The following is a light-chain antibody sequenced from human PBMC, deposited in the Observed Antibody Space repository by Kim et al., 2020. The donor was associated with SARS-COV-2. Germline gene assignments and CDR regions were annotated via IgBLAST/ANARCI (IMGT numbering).Light chain of an antibody. CDR3: SSYVGSDRVV. CDR1: SVVVGAYNY. J-gene: IGLJ3*02. V-gene: IGLV2-8*01. CDR2: EGV. Sequence: GHCVTVYCTGTSVVVGAYNYVSWYQQDPGKAHKVMIYEGVKRPSGVPDRFSGSRSGNTASLTVSGLQAEDEADYYCSSYVGSDRVVFGGGTQLTVL.